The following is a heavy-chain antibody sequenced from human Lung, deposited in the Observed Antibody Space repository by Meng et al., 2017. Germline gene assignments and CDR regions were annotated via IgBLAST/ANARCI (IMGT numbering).Heavy chain of an antibody. CDR3: VRGGQDQAYYDFWSGPFDP. Sequence: QVQLPGSGPGLVRPSGTLSLTCAVFGGSISSRNWWSWVRQSPGKGLEWIGEIYHSGRTNYNPSLESRVTISLDKSQNHFSLKVKSVTAADTAVYYCVRGGQDQAYYDFWSGPFDPWGQGTLVTVSS. J-gene: IGHJ5*02. CDR2: IYHSGRT. CDR1: GGSISSRNW. V-gene: IGHV4-4*02. D-gene: IGHD3-3*01.